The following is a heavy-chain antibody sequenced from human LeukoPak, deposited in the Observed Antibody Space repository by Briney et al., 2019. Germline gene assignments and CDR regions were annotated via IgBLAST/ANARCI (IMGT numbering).Heavy chain of an antibody. D-gene: IGHD6-19*01. CDR3: ARGPRGAVAGKIDY. CDR2: IYYSGST. J-gene: IGHJ4*02. CDR1: GGSISGSSYY. V-gene: IGHV4-39*01. Sequence: SETLSLTCTVSGGSISGSSYYWGWIRQPPGKGLEWIGSIYYSGSTYYNPSLKSRVTISVDTSKNQFSLKLSSVTAADTAVYYCARGPRGAVAGKIDYWGQGTLVTVSS.